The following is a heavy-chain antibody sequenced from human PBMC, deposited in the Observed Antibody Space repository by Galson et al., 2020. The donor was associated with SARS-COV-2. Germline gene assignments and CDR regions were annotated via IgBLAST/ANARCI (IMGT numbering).Heavy chain of an antibody. V-gene: IGHV1-24*01. D-gene: IGHD2-8*01. CDR3: ATSSVLMVYAPFGD. CDR1: GYTLTELS. CDR2: FDPEYGET. Sequence: DSVKVYCKVSGYTLTELSMHWVPQAPGHGLAWQRGFDPEYGETIYAQKFQGRVTMTEDTSTDTAYMELSSLRSEDTAVYYCATSSVLMVYAPFGDWGQGTLVTVSS. J-gene: IGHJ4*02.